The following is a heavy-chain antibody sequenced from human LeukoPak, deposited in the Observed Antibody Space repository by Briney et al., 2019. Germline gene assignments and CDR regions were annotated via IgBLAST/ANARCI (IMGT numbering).Heavy chain of an antibody. J-gene: IGHJ5*02. CDR3: ARVGYSNYWFDP. CDR2: IYYSGST. D-gene: IGHD4-11*01. CDR1: GGSISSHY. Sequence: SSETLSLTCTVSGGSISSHYWSWIRQPPGKGLEWIGYIYYSGSTNYNPSLKSRVTISVDTSKNQFSLKLSSVTAADTAVYYCARVGYSNYWFDPWGQGTLVTVSS. V-gene: IGHV4-59*11.